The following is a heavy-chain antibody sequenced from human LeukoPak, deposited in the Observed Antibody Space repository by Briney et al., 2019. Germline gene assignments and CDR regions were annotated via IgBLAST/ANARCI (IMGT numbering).Heavy chain of an antibody. D-gene: IGHD3-22*01. Sequence: ASVKVSCKASGYTFTSYGISWVRQAPGQGLEWMGWTSAYNGNTNYAQKLQGRVTMTTDTSTSTAYMELRSLRSDDTAVYYCARRSSGYYQDAFDIWGQGTMVTVSS. CDR3: ARRSSGYYQDAFDI. CDR2: TSAYNGNT. V-gene: IGHV1-18*01. J-gene: IGHJ3*02. CDR1: GYTFTSYG.